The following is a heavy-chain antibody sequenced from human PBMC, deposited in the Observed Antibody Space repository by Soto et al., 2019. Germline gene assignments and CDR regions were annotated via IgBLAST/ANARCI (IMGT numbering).Heavy chain of an antibody. CDR1: GFSLTTYGVG. CDR2: IYWDDDK. Sequence: QITLKESGPTLVKPTQTLTLTCSFSGFSLTTYGVGVGWVRQPPGKALEWLALIYWDDDKRYSPSLKSRLTITKDTSKNHVLLTMTNMDPVDTATYYCAHRLTLNSDWNYGRFDYWGQGTLVTVSS. D-gene: IGHD1-7*01. CDR3: AHRLTLNSDWNYGRFDY. J-gene: IGHJ4*02. V-gene: IGHV2-5*02.